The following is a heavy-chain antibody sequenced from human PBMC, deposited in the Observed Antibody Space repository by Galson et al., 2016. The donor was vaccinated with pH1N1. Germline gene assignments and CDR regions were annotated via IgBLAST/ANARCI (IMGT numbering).Heavy chain of an antibody. D-gene: IGHD6-19*01. V-gene: IGHV3-48*03. CDR3: ARPAEQQWLVILPFGY. J-gene: IGHJ4*02. CDR1: GLIFKNFA. Sequence: SLRLSCAASGLIFKNFAMHWVRQAPGKGLEWVSHISRSGSTIHYADSVKGRFTVSRDNAKNSLYLQMNSLRAEDTAVYYCARPAEQQWLVILPFGYWGQGILVTVSS. CDR2: ISRSGSTI.